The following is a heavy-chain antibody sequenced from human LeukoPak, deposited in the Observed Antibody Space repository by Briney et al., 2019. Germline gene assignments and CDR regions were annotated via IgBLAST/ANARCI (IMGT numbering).Heavy chain of an antibody. V-gene: IGHV1-69-2*01. CDR2: VDPEDGET. D-gene: IGHD3-22*01. J-gene: IGHJ4*02. CDR3: ATFGSPTYYYDSSGSY. CDR1: GYTFTDYY. Sequence: VNVSCKVSGYTFTDYYMHWVQQAPGKGLEWMGLVDPEDGETIYAEKFQGRVAITADTSTDTAYMELSSLRSEDTAVYYCATFGSPTYYYDSSGSYWGQGTLVTVSS.